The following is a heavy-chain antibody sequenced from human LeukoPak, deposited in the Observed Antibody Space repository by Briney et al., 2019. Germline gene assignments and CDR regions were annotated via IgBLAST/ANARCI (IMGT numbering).Heavy chain of an antibody. V-gene: IGHV3-48*03. D-gene: IGHD6-13*01. CDR2: ISSSGSTI. J-gene: IGHJ4*02. CDR1: GFTFSSYE. CDR3: ARDKRYRSSRYPNNFEY. Sequence: PGGSLRLSCAASGFTFSSYEMNWVRQAPGKGLEWVSYISSSGSTIYYADSVKGRFTISRDNAKNSLYLQMNSLRAEDTAVYYCARDKRYRSSRYPNNFEYWGQGTLVTVSS.